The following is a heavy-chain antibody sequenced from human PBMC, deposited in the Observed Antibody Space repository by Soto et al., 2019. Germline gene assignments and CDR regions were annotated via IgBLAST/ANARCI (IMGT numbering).Heavy chain of an antibody. J-gene: IGHJ4*02. Sequence: QVQLVQSGAEVKKPGASVKVSCKASGYTFTNYGISWVRQAPGQGLEWMGWINAYNGNTKYAQKLQGRVTMTTDTSTXTAXMELRSLRSDXTAVYYCARDQAMAQFDYWGQGTLVTVSS. D-gene: IGHD5-18*01. CDR3: ARDQAMAQFDY. CDR1: GYTFTNYG. CDR2: INAYNGNT. V-gene: IGHV1-18*01.